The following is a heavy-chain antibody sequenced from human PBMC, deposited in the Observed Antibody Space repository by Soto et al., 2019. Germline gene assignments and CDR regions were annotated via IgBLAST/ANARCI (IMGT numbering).Heavy chain of an antibody. V-gene: IGHV3-23*01. CDR3: AKSIWMYYDFWSGYYRSGPDV. CDR2: ISGSGGST. CDR1: GFTFSSYA. Sequence: GGSLRLSCAASGFTFSSYAMSWVRQAPGKGLEWVSAISGSGGSTYYADSVKGRFTISRDNSKNTLYLQMNSLRAEDTAVYYCAKSIWMYYDFWSGYYRSGPDVWGQGTTVIVSS. D-gene: IGHD3-3*01. J-gene: IGHJ6*02.